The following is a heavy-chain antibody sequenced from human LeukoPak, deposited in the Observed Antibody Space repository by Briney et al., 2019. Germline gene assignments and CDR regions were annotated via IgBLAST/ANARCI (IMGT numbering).Heavy chain of an antibody. J-gene: IGHJ4*02. Sequence: AEVKVSCKASGYTFTSYGISWVRQAPGQGLEWMGWISAYNDNTNYAQKLQGRVTMTTDTSTSTAYMELRSLRSDDTAVYYCARGTPGDDYVWGSPPEFDYLGQGTLVTVSS. CDR2: ISAYNDNT. V-gene: IGHV1-18*01. CDR3: ARGTPGDDYVWGSPPEFDY. CDR1: GYTFTSYG. D-gene: IGHD3-16*01.